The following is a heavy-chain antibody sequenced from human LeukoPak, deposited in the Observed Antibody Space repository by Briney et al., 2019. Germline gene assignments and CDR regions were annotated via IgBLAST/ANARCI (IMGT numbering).Heavy chain of an antibody. D-gene: IGHD4-17*01. CDR3: ARDYGDYGDAFDI. J-gene: IGHJ3*02. CDR1: GFTFSSYW. CDR2: ISSSSSYI. Sequence: GGSLRLSCAASGFTFSSYWMSWVRQAPGKGLEWVSSISSSSSYIYYADSLKGRFTISRDNAKNSLYLQMNSLRAEDTAVYYCARDYGDYGDAFDIWGQGTMVTVSS. V-gene: IGHV3-21*01.